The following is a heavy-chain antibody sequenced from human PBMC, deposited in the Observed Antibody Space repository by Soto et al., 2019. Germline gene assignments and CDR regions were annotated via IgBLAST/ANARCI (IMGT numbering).Heavy chain of an antibody. J-gene: IGHJ4*02. V-gene: IGHV1-2*02. CDR1: GYTFSGHY. D-gene: IGHD6-19*01. Sequence: ASVKVSCKASGYTFSGHYMHWIRQAPGQGPEWLGWINANSGDTDRAPKFQDRLTMTRDTSISTAYMELSRLRSDDTAVYYCARGGALDGTSPPFNHWGQGALVTVSS. CDR3: ARGGALDGTSPPFNH. CDR2: INANSGDT.